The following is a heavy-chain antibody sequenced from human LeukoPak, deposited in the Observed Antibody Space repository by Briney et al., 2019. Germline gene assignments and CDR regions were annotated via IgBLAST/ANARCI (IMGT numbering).Heavy chain of an antibody. D-gene: IGHD1-26*01. CDR2: ISGSGGGT. CDR3: AKDHGRYRNNYFDD. CDR1: GFTFSSYA. J-gene: IGHJ4*02. Sequence: PGGSLRLSCAASGFTFSSYAMSWVRQAPEKGLEWVATISGSGGGTYYADSVRGRFTISRDDSENTLYLQMNSLRAEDTAVYYCAKDHGRYRNNYFDDWGQGNLVTVSS. V-gene: IGHV3-23*01.